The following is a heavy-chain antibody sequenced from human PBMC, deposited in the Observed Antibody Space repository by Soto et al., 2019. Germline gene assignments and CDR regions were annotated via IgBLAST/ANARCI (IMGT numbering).Heavy chain of an antibody. CDR2: INPNSGET. V-gene: IGHV1-2*06. Sequence: GASVKVSCKASGYTFSDYYLHWVQQAPGQGQEWKGRINPNSGETKFAQKFQGRVTMTRDTSVRTAFMELNWLKPDDTAVYYCARESGGATATLDYYYFYMDVWGQGTTVTVSS. CDR1: GYTFSDYY. D-gene: IGHD5-12*01. CDR3: ARESGGATATLDYYYFYMDV. J-gene: IGHJ6*03.